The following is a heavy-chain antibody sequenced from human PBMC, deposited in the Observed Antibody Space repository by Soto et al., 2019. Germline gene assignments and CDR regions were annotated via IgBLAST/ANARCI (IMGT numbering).Heavy chain of an antibody. Sequence: GGSLRLSCAASGFTFSSYAMHWVRQAPGKGLEWVAVISYDGSNKYYADSVKGRFTISRDNSKNTLYLQMNSLRAEDTAVYYCARVEYYYYYYGMAVWGQGTTVTVSS. CDR2: ISYDGSNK. CDR3: ARVEYYYYYYGMAV. D-gene: IGHD1-1*01. CDR1: GFTFSSYA. J-gene: IGHJ6*02. V-gene: IGHV3-30-3*01.